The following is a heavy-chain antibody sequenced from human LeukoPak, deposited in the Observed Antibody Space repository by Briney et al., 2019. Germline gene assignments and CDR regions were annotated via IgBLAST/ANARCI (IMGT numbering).Heavy chain of an antibody. V-gene: IGHV3-23*01. CDR2: ISGSGGST. CDR1: GFIFSNYA. Sequence: PGGSLRLSCAASGFIFSNYAMSWVRQTPGKGLEWVSAISGSGGSTYYADSVKGRFTISRDNSKNTLYLQMNSLRAEDTAVYYCAKTSGSYYSSVGYYFDYWGQGTLVTVSS. D-gene: IGHD3-10*01. CDR3: AKTSGSYYSSVGYYFDY. J-gene: IGHJ4*02.